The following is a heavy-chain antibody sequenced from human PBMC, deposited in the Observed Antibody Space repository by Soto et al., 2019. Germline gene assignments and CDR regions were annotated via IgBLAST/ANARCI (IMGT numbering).Heavy chain of an antibody. CDR2: SASSGGGT. D-gene: IGHD5-12*01. CDR1: GFTFNTFG. V-gene: IGHV3-23*01. J-gene: IGHJ4*02. Sequence: GGSLRLSCASSGFTFNTFGMIWVRQAPGRGLEWVSRSASSGGGTYYADSVKGRFTISRANSQNTLYLQTDSLRAEDTAPYSCAKSLISGTQNGFDSWGQGTLVTVS. CDR3: AKSLISGTQNGFDS.